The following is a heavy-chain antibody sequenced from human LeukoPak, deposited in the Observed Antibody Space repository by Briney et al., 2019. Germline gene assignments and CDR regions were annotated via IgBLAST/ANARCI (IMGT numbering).Heavy chain of an antibody. Sequence: GGSLRLSCLASGFTFSSYAMSWVRQTPGKGLEWVSAISGSGGSTYYADSVKGRFTISRDNSKNTLFLQMNSLRAEDTAPYYCAKSVAIYFYYGLGVWGQGTTVTVSS. J-gene: IGHJ6*02. D-gene: IGHD3-3*01. CDR3: AKSVAIYFYYGLGV. V-gene: IGHV3-23*01. CDR1: GFTFSSYA. CDR2: ISGSGGST.